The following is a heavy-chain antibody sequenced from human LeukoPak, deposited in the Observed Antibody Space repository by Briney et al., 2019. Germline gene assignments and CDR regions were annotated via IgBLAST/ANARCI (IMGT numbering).Heavy chain of an antibody. V-gene: IGHV4-39*07. CDR1: GGSISSSSYY. CDR3: ARGKFGDPLNY. Sequence: SETLSLTCTVSGGSISSSSYYWGWIRQPPGKGLEWIGSIYYSGSTYYNPSLKSRVTISVDTSKNQFSLKLSSVTAADTAVYYCARGKFGDPLNYWGQGTLVTVSS. J-gene: IGHJ4*02. CDR2: IYYSGST. D-gene: IGHD3-10*01.